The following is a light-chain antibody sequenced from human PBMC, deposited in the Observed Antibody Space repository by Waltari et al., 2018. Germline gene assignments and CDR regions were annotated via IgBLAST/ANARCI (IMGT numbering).Light chain of an antibody. Sequence: SCSAIQGRNRAIAWDRPNPGQDPRDRIYKVFNRATYLPDRFSGDGCGTEFRLTLSRLEPEDFGVYYCQHYVRLPATCGQGTRVEIK. CDR1: QGRNRA. J-gene: IGKJ1*01. CDR3: QHYVRLPAT. V-gene: IGKV3-20*01. CDR2: KVF.